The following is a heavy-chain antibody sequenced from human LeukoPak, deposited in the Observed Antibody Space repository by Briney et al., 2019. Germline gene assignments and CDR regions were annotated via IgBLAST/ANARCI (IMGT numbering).Heavy chain of an antibody. CDR2: ISGSGGST. V-gene: IGHV3-23*01. CDR1: GFTFTGSS. D-gene: IGHD3-22*01. CDR3: AKGGYYDSSGYYY. Sequence: GGSLRLSCEASGFTFTGSSMNWVRQAPGKGLEWVSAISGSGGSTYYADSVKGRFTISRDNSKNTLYLQMNSLRAEDTAVYYCAKGGYYDSSGYYYWGQGTLVTVSS. J-gene: IGHJ4*02.